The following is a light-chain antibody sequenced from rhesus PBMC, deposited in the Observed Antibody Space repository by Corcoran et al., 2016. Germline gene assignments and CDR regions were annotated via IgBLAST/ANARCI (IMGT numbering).Light chain of an antibody. CDR2: KAF. Sequence: DIQMTQSPSSLSASVGDRVTITFRTSENVNNYLNWYQQKPGKAPKLLIYKAFTLQSGVPSRFSGSGSVTDYTINISSLRYEDVATYYCQHNYGTPLTFGGGTKVEVK. CDR1: ENVNNY. V-gene: IGKV1-74*01. J-gene: IGKJ4*01. CDR3: QHNYGTPLT.